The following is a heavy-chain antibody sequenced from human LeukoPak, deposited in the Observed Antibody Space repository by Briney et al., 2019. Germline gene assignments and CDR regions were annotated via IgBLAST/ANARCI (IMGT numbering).Heavy chain of an antibody. D-gene: IGHD5-24*01. CDR2: ISHGGGKE. V-gene: IGHV3-30*18. Sequence: PGGSLRLSCAASGFPFHDHDMYWVRQTPGKGLEWVALISHGGGKEHYAESVKGRFTISRDNSRNTVYLQMSSLRSDDTAIYYSAKTLDGFWPQFDFWGQGTLLTVSS. J-gene: IGHJ4*02. CDR3: AKTLDGFWPQFDF. CDR1: GFPFHDHD.